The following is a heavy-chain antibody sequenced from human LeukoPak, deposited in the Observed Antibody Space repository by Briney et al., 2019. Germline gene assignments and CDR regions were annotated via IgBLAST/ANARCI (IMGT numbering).Heavy chain of an antibody. CDR2: IYPGDSDT. J-gene: IGHJ4*02. V-gene: IGHV5-51*01. CDR1: GYRFTKYW. D-gene: IGHD3-10*01. Sequence: GESLKISCKGSGYRFTKYWIGWVRQMPGKGLEWMGIIYPGDSDTRYSPSFQGQVTISADKSTSTAYLQWSSLKASDTAIYYCARRLVYGSGTYYIDYWGQGTLVTVSS. CDR3: ARRLVYGSGTYYIDY.